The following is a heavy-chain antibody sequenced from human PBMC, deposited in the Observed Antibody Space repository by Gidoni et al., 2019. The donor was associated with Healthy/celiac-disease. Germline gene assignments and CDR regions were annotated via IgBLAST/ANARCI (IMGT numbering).Heavy chain of an antibody. CDR1: GFTFSSYG. J-gene: IGHJ3*02. Sequence: QVQLVESGGGVVQPGRSLRLSCAASGFTFSSYGMHWVRQAPGKGLEWVAVIWYDGSNKYYADSVKGRFTISRDNSKNTLYLQMNSLRAEDTAVYYCARDPTITMVRGVTNDAFDIWGQGTMVTVSS. CDR3: ARDPTITMVRGVTNDAFDI. CDR2: IWYDGSNK. D-gene: IGHD3-10*01. V-gene: IGHV3-33*01.